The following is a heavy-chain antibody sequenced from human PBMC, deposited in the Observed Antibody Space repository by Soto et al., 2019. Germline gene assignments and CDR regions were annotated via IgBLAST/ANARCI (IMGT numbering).Heavy chain of an antibody. J-gene: IGHJ6*03. D-gene: IGHD4-17*01. Sequence: GGSLRLSCAASGFTFDDYTMHWVRQAPGKGLEWVSLISWDGGSTYYADSVKGRFTISRDNSKNSLYLQMNSLRTEDTALYYCASQATVTDYYYYYMDVWGKGTTVTVSS. CDR3: ASQATVTDYYYYYMDV. CDR2: ISWDGGST. V-gene: IGHV3-43*01. CDR1: GFTFDDYT.